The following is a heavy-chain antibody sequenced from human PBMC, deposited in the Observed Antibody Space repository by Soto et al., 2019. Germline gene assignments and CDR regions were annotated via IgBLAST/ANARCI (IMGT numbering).Heavy chain of an antibody. D-gene: IGHD3-10*01. CDR2: ISGSGGST. CDR1: GFTFSSYA. Sequence: GGSLRLSCAASGFTFSSYAMSWVRQAPGKGLEWVSAISGSGGSTYYADSVKGRFTISRDNSKNTLYLQMNSLRAEDTALYYCAKDLRPYYGSGSYWDYWGQGTLVTVSS. J-gene: IGHJ4*02. V-gene: IGHV3-23*01. CDR3: AKDLRPYYGSGSYWDY.